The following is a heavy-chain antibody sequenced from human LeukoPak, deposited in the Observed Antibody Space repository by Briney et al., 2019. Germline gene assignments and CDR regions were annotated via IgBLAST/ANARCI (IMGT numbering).Heavy chain of an antibody. CDR1: GFTYSSYW. V-gene: IGHV3-7*03. J-gene: IGHJ4*02. CDR3: TRDYRGAFDY. CDR2: IKQDGSEK. Sequence: GGSLRLSCVASGFTYSSYWMSWVRQAPGKGLEWVANIKQDGSEKNYVDSVKGRFTISRDNAKNSLYLQMNSLRAEDTAVYYCTRDYRGAFDYWGQGTLVTVSS. D-gene: IGHD1-26*01.